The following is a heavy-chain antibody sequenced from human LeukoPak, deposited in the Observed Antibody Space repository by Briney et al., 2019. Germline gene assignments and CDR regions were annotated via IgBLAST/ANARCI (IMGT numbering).Heavy chain of an antibody. V-gene: IGHV4-4*07. Sequence: SETLSLTCTVSGGSISSYYWSWIRQPAGKGLEWIGRIYTSGSTNYNPSLKSRVTMSVDTSKNQFSLKLSSVAAADTAVYYCGRDALVGYFSYYYIDVWGKGTTVTVSS. D-gene: IGHD2-15*01. CDR3: GRDALVGYFSYYYIDV. CDR1: GGSISSYY. J-gene: IGHJ6*03. CDR2: IYTSGST.